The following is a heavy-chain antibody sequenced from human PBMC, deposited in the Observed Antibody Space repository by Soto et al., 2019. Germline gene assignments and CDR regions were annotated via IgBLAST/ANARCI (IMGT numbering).Heavy chain of an antibody. CDR2: ISGSGDNT. CDR3: ANGQRLGYCTNGVCYGDY. CDR1: GFTFSSYA. J-gene: IGHJ4*02. V-gene: IGHV3-23*01. D-gene: IGHD2-8*01. Sequence: EVQLLESGGGLVQPGGSLRLSCAASGFTFSSYAMTWVRQAPGKGLEWVSTISGSGDNTYYADSVKGRFTISRDNSKNTRYLQMNSLRAEDTAVYYCANGQRLGYCTNGVCYGDYWGQGTLVTVSS.